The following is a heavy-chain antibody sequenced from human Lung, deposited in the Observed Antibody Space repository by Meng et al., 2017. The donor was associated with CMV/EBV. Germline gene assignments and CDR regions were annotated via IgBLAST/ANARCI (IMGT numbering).Heavy chain of an antibody. CDR3: ARDRYFDWLGDAFDI. D-gene: IGHD3-9*01. V-gene: IGHV3-7*01. Sequence: LXCAASGFTFSSYWMSWVRQAPGKGLEWVANIKQDGSEKYYVGSVKGRFTISRDNAKNALYLQMNSLRAEDTAVYYCARDRYFDWLGDAFDIWGQGTMVTVSS. J-gene: IGHJ3*02. CDR2: IKQDGSEK. CDR1: GFTFSSYW.